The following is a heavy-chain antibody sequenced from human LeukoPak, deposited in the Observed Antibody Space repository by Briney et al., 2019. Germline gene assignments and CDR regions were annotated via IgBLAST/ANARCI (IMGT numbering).Heavy chain of an antibody. CDR1: GFTFRSYA. Sequence: GGSLRLSCAASGFTFRSYAMSWVRQAPGKGLEWVSVISGSGDSTYYADSVKGRFTISRDNSKNSLYLQMNSLRTEDTALYYCAKDVSALDTAMDYWGQGTLVTVSS. CDR2: ISGSGDST. J-gene: IGHJ4*02. V-gene: IGHV3-23*01. D-gene: IGHD5-18*01. CDR3: AKDVSALDTAMDY.